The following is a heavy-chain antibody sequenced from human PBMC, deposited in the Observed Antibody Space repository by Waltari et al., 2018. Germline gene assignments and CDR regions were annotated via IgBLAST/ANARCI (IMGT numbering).Heavy chain of an antibody. V-gene: IGHV3-23*01. CDR2: ISGSGGTT. J-gene: IGHJ4*02. CDR1: GFAFSRYG. Sequence: EVQLLVSGGGLVQPGGSLRLSCAACGFAFSRYGMTWVRQARGKGLEGVSAISGSGGTTYYAESVKGRFTISRDNSKNTLYLQMNSLRAEDTAVYYCAKSWSLVVVVAAFDYWGQGTLVTVSS. CDR3: AKSWSLVVVVAAFDY. D-gene: IGHD2-15*01.